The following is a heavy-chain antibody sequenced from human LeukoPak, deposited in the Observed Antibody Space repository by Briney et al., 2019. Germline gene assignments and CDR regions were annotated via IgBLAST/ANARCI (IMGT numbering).Heavy chain of an antibody. CDR1: GGSISSYY. CDR2: IHYSGSA. V-gene: IGHV4-59*12. Sequence: PSETLSLTCTVSGGSISSYYWSWIRQPPGKGLEWIGYIHYSGSANYNPSLKSRVTISVDTSKNQFSLKLSSVTAADTAVYYCARERPFFWSGYYEDYWGQGTLVTVSS. CDR3: ARERPFFWSGYYEDY. J-gene: IGHJ4*02. D-gene: IGHD3-3*01.